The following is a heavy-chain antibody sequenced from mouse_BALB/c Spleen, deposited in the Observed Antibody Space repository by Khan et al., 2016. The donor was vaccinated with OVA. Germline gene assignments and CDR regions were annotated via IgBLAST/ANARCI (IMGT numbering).Heavy chain of an antibody. CDR3: ARMARTIN. J-gene: IGHJ2*01. CDR2: INSNGGST. V-gene: IGHV5-6-3*01. Sequence: EVQLQESGGGLVQPGGSLKLSCAASGFTFSSYGMSWVRQTPDKRLELVATINSNGGSTYYPASVKGRFTISRDNAKNTLYLQMSSLKSEDTAMYYCARMARTINWGQGTTLTVSS. CDR1: GFTFSSYG.